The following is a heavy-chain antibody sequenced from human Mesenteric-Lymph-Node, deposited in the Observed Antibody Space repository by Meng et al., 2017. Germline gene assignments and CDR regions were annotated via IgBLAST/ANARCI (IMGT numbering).Heavy chain of an antibody. CDR1: GGSISDNY. Sequence: GSLRLSCAVYGGSISDNYWTWIRQSPGKGLEWIGEIKHNLRINYNPSLKNRVTISVDTSRNQVSLRMSSVTAADTAVYYCARVDFRGTYFDSTGLGLWGQGALVTVSS. J-gene: IGHJ4*02. CDR3: ARVDFRGTYFDSTGLGL. CDR2: IKHNLRI. D-gene: IGHD3-22*01. V-gene: IGHV4-34*01.